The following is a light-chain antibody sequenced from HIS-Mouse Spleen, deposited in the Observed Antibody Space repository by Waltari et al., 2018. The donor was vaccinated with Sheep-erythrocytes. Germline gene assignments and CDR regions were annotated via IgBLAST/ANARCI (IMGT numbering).Light chain of an antibody. CDR3: QQYYSYYT. CDR1: QGISSY. CDR2: AAS. Sequence: AIRMTQSPSSLAASTVDRVTITCRASQGISSYLAWYQQKPGKAPKLLIYAASTLQSGVPSRFSGSGSGTDFTLTISCLQSEDFATYYCQQYYSYYTFGQGTKLEIK. V-gene: IGKV1-8*01. J-gene: IGKJ2*01.